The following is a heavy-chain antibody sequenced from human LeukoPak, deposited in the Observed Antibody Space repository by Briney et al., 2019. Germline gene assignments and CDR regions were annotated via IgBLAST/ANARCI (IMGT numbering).Heavy chain of an antibody. D-gene: IGHD3-22*01. V-gene: IGHV3-74*01. J-gene: IGHJ3*01. CDR1: GFTFSSYW. Sequence: GGSLRLSCAASGFTFSSYWMHWVRQAPGKGLVWVSRINSDGSSTSYADSVKGRFTISRDNAKNTLYLQMNSLRAENTAVYYCARDDTLAYYYDSSVAFDLWGQGTMVTVSS. CDR2: INSDGSST. CDR3: ARDDTLAYYYDSSVAFDL.